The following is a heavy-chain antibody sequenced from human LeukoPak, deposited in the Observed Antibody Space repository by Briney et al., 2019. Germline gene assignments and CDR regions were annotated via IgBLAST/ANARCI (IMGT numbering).Heavy chain of an antibody. Sequence: GGSLRLSCAASGFTFSSYAMSWVRPAPGKGLEWVSAISGSRGSTYYADSVKGLFTISRDNSKNTLYLQMNSLRAEDTAVYWCAKDPRNRGCIYFDCWGQGTLVTVSS. CDR3: AKDPRNRGCIYFDC. D-gene: IGHD6-19*01. V-gene: IGHV3-23*01. J-gene: IGHJ4*02. CDR1: GFTFSSYA. CDR2: ISGSRGST.